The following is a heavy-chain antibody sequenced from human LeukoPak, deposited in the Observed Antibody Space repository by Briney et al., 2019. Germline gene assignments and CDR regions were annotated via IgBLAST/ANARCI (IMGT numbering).Heavy chain of an antibody. CDR3: ASNILTGYFSSMDV. CDR1: GYSFTSYW. V-gene: IGHV5-51*01. Sequence: GESLKISCKGSGYSFTSYWIGWVRQMPGKGLEWMGIIYPGYSDTRYSPSFQGQVTISADKPISTAYLQWSCLKASDTATYYCASNILTGYFSSMDVWGKGTTVTVSS. D-gene: IGHD3-9*01. J-gene: IGHJ6*03. CDR2: IYPGYSDT.